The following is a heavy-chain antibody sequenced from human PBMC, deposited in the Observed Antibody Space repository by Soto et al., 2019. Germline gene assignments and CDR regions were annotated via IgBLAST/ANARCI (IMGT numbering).Heavy chain of an antibody. CDR2: INSDGSST. D-gene: IGHD3-10*01. J-gene: IGHJ4*02. V-gene: IGHV3-74*01. Sequence: QFGGSLRLSCAASGFTFSSYWMHWVRQAPGKGLVWVSRINSDGSSTTYADSVKGRFTISRDNAKNTLYLQMNSLRAEDTAVYYCARQKLWFGELYDYWGQGTLVTVSS. CDR1: GFTFSSYW. CDR3: ARQKLWFGELYDY.